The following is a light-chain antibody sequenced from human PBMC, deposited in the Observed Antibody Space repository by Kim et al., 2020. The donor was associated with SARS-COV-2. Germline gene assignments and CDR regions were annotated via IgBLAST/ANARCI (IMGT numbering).Light chain of an antibody. Sequence: QSVLTQPPSASGTPGQRVTISCSGSRSNIGSNTMNWYQQLPGTAPKLLIYTNTQRPSGTPDRFSGSKSGTSASLAISGLHSEDEADYYCATWDDSLDGYVFGTGTKVTVL. V-gene: IGLV1-44*01. CDR1: RSNIGSNT. J-gene: IGLJ1*01. CDR2: TNT. CDR3: ATWDDSLDGYV.